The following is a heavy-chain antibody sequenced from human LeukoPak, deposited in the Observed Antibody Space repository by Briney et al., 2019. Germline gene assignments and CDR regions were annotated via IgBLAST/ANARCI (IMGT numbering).Heavy chain of an antibody. CDR3: ARVPLPAMGDSSGDY. V-gene: IGHV3-21*04. Sequence: GGSLRLSCAASGFTFSSYSMNWVRQAPGKGLEWVSSISSSSSYIYYADSVKGRFTISRDNAKNSLYLQMNSLRAEDTAVYYCARVPLPAMGDSSGDYWGQGTLVTVSS. D-gene: IGHD3-22*01. CDR1: GFTFSSYS. J-gene: IGHJ4*02. CDR2: ISSSSSYI.